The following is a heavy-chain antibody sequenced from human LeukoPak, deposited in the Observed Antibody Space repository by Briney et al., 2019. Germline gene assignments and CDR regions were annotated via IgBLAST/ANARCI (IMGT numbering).Heavy chain of an antibody. V-gene: IGHV4-39*07. D-gene: IGHD5-18*01. Sequence: SETLSLTCAVSGASIRSSGSFWGWFRQPPGKGLELLGTISHSGTTYYNPSLKSRVTISTDTSKNNFSLKLTSVTAADTAVYYCARSPTKRVTEDYWGQGTLVTVSS. CDR2: ISHSGTT. CDR3: ARSPTKRVTEDY. CDR1: GASIRSSGSF. J-gene: IGHJ4*02.